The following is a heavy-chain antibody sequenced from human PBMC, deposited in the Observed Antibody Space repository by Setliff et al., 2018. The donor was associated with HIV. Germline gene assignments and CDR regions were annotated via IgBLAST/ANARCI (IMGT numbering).Heavy chain of an antibody. D-gene: IGHD3-22*01. CDR2: MNTDGSST. V-gene: IGHV3-74*01. J-gene: IGHJ4*02. CDR1: GFTFSSYW. Sequence: HPGGSLRLSCAASGFTFSSYWMHWVRQAPGKGLVWVFGMNTDGSSTRYADSVKGRFTISRDNAKNMLYLQMNSLSADDSAVYYCVSGSGYYYFDNWGQRALVTVSS. CDR3: VSGSGYYYFDN.